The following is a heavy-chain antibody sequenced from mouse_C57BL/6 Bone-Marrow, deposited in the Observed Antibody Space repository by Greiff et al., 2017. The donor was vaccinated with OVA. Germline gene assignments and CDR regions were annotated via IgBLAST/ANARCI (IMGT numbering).Heavy chain of an antibody. Sequence: QVQLQQSGAELVRPGSSVKLSCKASGYTFTSYWMHWVKQRPIQGLEWIGNIDPSDSETHYNQKFKDKATLTVDKSSSTAYMQLSSLTSEDSAVYYCARKTTRYFDVWGTGTTVTVSS. CDR2: IDPSDSET. V-gene: IGHV1-52*01. CDR3: ARKTTRYFDV. D-gene: IGHD2-12*01. J-gene: IGHJ1*03. CDR1: GYTFTSYW.